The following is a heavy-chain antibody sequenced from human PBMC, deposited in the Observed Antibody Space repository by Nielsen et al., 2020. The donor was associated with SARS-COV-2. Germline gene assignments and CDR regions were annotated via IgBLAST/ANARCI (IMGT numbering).Heavy chain of an antibody. J-gene: IGHJ6*02. CDR2: IYSGGST. CDR1: GFTVSSNY. CDR3: ARDRVLRFLEWSPSSDYGMDV. D-gene: IGHD3-3*01. V-gene: IGHV3-53*01. Sequence: GGSLRLSCAASGFTVSSNYMSWVRQAPGKGLEWVSVIYSGGSTYYADSVKGRFTISRDNSKNTLYLQMNSLRAEDTAVYYCARDRVLRFLEWSPSSDYGMDVWGQGTTVTVSS.